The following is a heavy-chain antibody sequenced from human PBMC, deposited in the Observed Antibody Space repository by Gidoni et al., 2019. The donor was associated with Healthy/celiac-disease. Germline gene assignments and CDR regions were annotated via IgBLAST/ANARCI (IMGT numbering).Heavy chain of an antibody. Sequence: QVQLVESGVGLVKPGGSLRLPCTASGFTSSAYYMSWPRQAPGKGLEWVSYISSSSSYTNYADSVKGRFTISRDNAKNSLYLQMNSLRAEDTAVYYCARPRYSSSWYAAFDIWGQGTMVTVSS. CDR2: ISSSSSYT. D-gene: IGHD6-13*01. CDR3: ARPRYSSSWYAAFDI. J-gene: IGHJ3*02. V-gene: IGHV3-11*06. CDR1: GFTSSAYY.